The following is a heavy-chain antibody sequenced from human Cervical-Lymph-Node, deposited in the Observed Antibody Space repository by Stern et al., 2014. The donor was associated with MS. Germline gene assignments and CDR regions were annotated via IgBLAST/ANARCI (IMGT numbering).Heavy chain of an antibody. CDR3: AREATRIIVGIDY. D-gene: IGHD2/OR15-2a*01. CDR1: GYDFTGFF. V-gene: IGHV1-2*06. Sequence: MQLVESGAKMERPGASVRVSCKASGYDFTGFFIHWVRQVPGQGLEWMGRLNPNSDDPTYAQNFQDRVTLTSDTSIGTAYLELSRLTSADTAVYYCAREATRIIVGIDYWGQGTPVTVSS. J-gene: IGHJ4*02. CDR2: LNPNSDDP.